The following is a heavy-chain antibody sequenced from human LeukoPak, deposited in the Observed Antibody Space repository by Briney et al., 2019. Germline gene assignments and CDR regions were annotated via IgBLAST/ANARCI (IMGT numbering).Heavy chain of an antibody. Sequence: GESLKISCKGSGYSFNSYWIGWVRQMPGKGLEWLGIIYPGDSDTRYSPSFQGQVTISADKSISTAYLQWSSLKASDTAMYYCARLPGIVATIERYFDYWGQGTLVTVSS. CDR2: IYPGDSDT. J-gene: IGHJ4*02. CDR1: GYSFNSYW. V-gene: IGHV5-51*01. CDR3: ARLPGIVATIERYFDY. D-gene: IGHD5-12*01.